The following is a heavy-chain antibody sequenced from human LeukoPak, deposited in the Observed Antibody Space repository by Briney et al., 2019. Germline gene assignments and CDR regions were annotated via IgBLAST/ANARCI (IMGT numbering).Heavy chain of an antibody. CDR3: ARLPTVTTMGY. D-gene: IGHD4-17*01. V-gene: IGHV4-59*08. CDR1: GGSISTYY. J-gene: IGHJ4*02. CDR2: IYYSGNI. Sequence: PSETLSLTCTVSGGSISTYYWSWIRQPPGKGLEWIGYIYYSGNINYNPSLKSRVTISIDTSKSQFSLKLTSVTAADTAVYYCARLPTVTTMGYWGQGTLVTVSS.